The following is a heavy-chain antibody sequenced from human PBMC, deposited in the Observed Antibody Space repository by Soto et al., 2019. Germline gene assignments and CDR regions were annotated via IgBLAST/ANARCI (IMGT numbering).Heavy chain of an antibody. Sequence: QVQLQESGPGLVKPSQTLSLTCTVSGGSICSGGYYWSWIRQHPGKGLEWIGYIYYSGSTYYNPSLKSRVTISVDTSKNQFSLKLSSVTAADTAVYYRARDSAARPGLDVWGQGTTVTVSS. V-gene: IGHV4-31*03. CDR2: IYYSGST. CDR3: ARDSAARPGLDV. D-gene: IGHD6-6*01. J-gene: IGHJ6*02. CDR1: GGSICSGGYY.